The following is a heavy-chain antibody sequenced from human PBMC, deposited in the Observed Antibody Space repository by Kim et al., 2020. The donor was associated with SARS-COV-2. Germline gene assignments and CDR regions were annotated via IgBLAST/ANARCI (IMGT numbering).Heavy chain of an antibody. Sequence: ASVKVSCKASGYTFTGYYMHWVRQAPGQGLEWMGWINPNSGGTNYAQKFQGRVTMTRDTSISTAYMELSRLRSDDTAVYYCARAQGYSYKILYGMDVWGQGTTVTVSS. CDR1: GYTFTGYY. CDR3: ARAQGYSYKILYGMDV. V-gene: IGHV1-2*02. J-gene: IGHJ6*02. D-gene: IGHD5-18*01. CDR2: INPNSGGT.